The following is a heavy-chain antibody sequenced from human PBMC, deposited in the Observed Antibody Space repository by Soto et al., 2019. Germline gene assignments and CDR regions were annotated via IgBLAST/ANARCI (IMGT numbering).Heavy chain of an antibody. CDR2: IWYDGSNK. J-gene: IGHJ4*02. V-gene: IGHV3-33*01. CDR3: ARDGALLRFLEWLPHFDY. CDR1: GFTFSSYG. D-gene: IGHD3-3*01. Sequence: PGGSMRLSCAASGFTFSSYGMHWVRQAPGKGLEWVAVIWYDGSNKYYADSVKGRFTISRDNSKNTLYLQMNSLRAEDTAVYYCARDGALLRFLEWLPHFDYWGQGTLVTVSS.